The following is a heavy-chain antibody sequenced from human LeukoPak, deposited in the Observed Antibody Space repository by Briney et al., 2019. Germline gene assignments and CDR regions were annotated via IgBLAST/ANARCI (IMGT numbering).Heavy chain of an antibody. D-gene: IGHD3-10*01. J-gene: IGHJ4*02. CDR1: GFTFDDYA. CDR2: ISWNSGSI. V-gene: IGHV3-9*01. Sequence: PGRSLRLSCAASGFTFDDYAMHWVRQAPGKGLEWVSGISWNSGSIGYADSVKGRFTISRDNAKNSLYLQMNSLRAEDTALYYCAKDSHYYGSGSYPDYWGQGTLVTVSS. CDR3: AKDSHYYGSGSYPDY.